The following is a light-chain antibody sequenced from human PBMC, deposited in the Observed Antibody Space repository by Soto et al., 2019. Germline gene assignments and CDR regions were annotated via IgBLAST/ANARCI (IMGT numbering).Light chain of an antibody. J-gene: IGLJ2*01. Sequence: QSVLTQPPSASGTPGQRVTIACYGSSSNIGSNTVNWYQQLPGTAPKLLIYSNNQRPSGVPDRFSGSKSGTSASLAISGLQSEDEADYYCAAWDDSLNGQVFGGGTKRTV. CDR3: AAWDDSLNGQV. CDR1: SSNIGSNT. CDR2: SNN. V-gene: IGLV1-44*01.